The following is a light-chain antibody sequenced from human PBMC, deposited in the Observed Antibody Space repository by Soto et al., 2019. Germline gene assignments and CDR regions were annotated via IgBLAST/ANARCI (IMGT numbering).Light chain of an antibody. CDR2: EAS. J-gene: IGKJ3*01. CDR3: QQYSDFLLS. CDR1: QSISRS. Sequence: DIQMTQSPSTLSASVGDRVTITCRASQSISRSLAWYKQKPGKAPSLLIYEASSLEGGVPSRFSGSGFGTEFTRPITDLQPADFATSYSQQYSDFLLSFGPR. V-gene: IGKV1-5*01.